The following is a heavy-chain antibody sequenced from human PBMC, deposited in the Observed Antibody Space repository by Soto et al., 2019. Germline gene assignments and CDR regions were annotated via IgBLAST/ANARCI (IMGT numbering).Heavy chain of an antibody. CDR3: ARQDSQTVGLGSSSHYYYYGMDV. V-gene: IGHV5-51*01. CDR2: IYPGDSDT. Sequence: PGESLKISCKGSGYSFIDYWIGWVRQVPGKGLEWMGVIYPGDSDTRYSPSLQGHVTISADKSISTAYLQWSTLKASDTAMYYCARQDSQTVGLGSSSHYYYYGMDVWGQGTTVTVSS. J-gene: IGHJ6*02. CDR1: GYSFIDYW. D-gene: IGHD6-6*01.